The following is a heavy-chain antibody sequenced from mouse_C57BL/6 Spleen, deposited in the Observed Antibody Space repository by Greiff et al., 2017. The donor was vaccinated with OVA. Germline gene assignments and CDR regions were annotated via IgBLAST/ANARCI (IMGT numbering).Heavy chain of an antibody. CDR3: ARPFYYGINWYFDV. CDR2: IDPSDSET. D-gene: IGHD2-1*01. J-gene: IGHJ1*03. CDR1: GYTFTRYW. Sequence: VQLQESGAELVRPGSSVKLSCKASGYTFTRYWMHWVKQRPIQGLEWIGNIDPSDSETHYNQKFKDKATLTVDKSSRTAYMQLSSLTAEDSAVYDCARPFYYGINWYFDVWGTGTTVTVSS. V-gene: IGHV1-52*01.